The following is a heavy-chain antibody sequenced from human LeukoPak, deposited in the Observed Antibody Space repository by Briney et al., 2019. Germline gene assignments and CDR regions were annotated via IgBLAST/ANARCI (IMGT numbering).Heavy chain of an antibody. V-gene: IGHV3-21*01. CDR1: GFTFSSYS. CDR3: ARRGVVPAAIGIDY. D-gene: IGHD2-2*02. Sequence: PGGSLRLSCAASGFTFSSYSMNWVRQAPGKGLEWVSSISSSSSYIYYADSVKGRFTISRDNAKNSLYLQMNSLRAEDTAVYYCARRGVVPAAIGIDYWGQGTLVTVSS. J-gene: IGHJ4*02. CDR2: ISSSSSYI.